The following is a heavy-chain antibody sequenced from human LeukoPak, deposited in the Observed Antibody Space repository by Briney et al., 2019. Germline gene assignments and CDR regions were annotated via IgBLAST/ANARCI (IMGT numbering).Heavy chain of an antibody. Sequence: GGSLRLSCAASGFTFSSYAMSWVRQAPGKRLEWVSSFSGGAGNTYYADSVKGRFTISRDNSQNTVYLQMGSLSAEDMAVYYCARDLALGDDAFDIWGQGTMVTVSS. CDR3: ARDLALGDDAFDI. V-gene: IGHV3-23*01. CDR2: FSGGAGNT. D-gene: IGHD2-21*02. J-gene: IGHJ3*02. CDR1: GFTFSSYA.